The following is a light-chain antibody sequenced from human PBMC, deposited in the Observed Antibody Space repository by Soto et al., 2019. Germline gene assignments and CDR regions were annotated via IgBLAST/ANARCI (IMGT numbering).Light chain of an antibody. J-gene: IGKJ3*01. V-gene: IGKV3-20*01. CDR3: QQFGTSPLVT. Sequence: EIVLTQSPGTLSLSPGERATRSCRASQSVNTKYLAWYQQKPGQAPRLLIYGVSSRATGIPDRFSGSGSGTDFILTISTVEPEDFAVYYCQQFGTSPLVTFGPGTKVDIK. CDR1: QSVNTKY. CDR2: GVS.